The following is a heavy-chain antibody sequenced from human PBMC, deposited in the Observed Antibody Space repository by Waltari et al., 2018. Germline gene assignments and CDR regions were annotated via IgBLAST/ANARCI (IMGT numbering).Heavy chain of an antibody. CDR2: IIPIFGTV. CDR1: GGTCSRYA. D-gene: IGHD6-13*01. CDR3: ARVAAAGINWFDP. Sequence: VQLVQSGAEVKKPGSSVKVSCKASGGTCSRYAISWVRQAPGQGREWMGGIIPIFGTVNYAQKFQGRVTITTDESTSTAYMELSSLRSEDTAVYYCARVAAAGINWFDPWGQGTLVTVSS. V-gene: IGHV1-69*05. J-gene: IGHJ5*02.